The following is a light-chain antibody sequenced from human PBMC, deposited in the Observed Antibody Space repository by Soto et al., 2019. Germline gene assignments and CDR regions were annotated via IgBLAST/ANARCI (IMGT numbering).Light chain of an antibody. CDR1: SSNIGNFY. J-gene: IGLJ7*01. CDR2: KNN. V-gene: IGLV1-47*01. Sequence: QAVVTQPPSASGTPGQRVTIPCSGSSSNIGNFYVYWYQQLPGTAPKLLIYKNNQRPLGVPDRFSGSKSGTSASLAISGLRSEDEADYYCAAWDDSLSGPGVFGGGTQLTV. CDR3: AAWDDSLSGPGV.